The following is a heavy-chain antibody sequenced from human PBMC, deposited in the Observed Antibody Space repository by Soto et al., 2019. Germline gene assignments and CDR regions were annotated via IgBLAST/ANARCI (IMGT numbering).Heavy chain of an antibody. D-gene: IGHD1-1*01. CDR3: ARDDEFGNENGFDI. V-gene: IGHV3-33*01. J-gene: IGHJ3*02. CDR1: GFPFSPYG. Sequence: QVQLVESGGGVVQPGTSLRLSCAVSGFPFSPYGFHWVRQPPGKGLEWVAVIVSDGSAKYHADSVEGRFTISRDNSKDTLYLQMNSLRAEDTAVYYCARDDEFGNENGFDIWGQGTMVTVSS. CDR2: IVSDGSAK.